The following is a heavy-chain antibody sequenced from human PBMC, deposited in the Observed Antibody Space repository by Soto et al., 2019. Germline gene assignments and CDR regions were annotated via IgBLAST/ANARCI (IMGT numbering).Heavy chain of an antibody. J-gene: IGHJ4*02. Sequence: PGESLKISCKGSGYSFTSYWIGWVRQMPGKGLEWMGIIYPGDSDTTNSPSSDTTNSPSFQGHVTISADKSINTAYLQWSSLKASDTAIYYCSRQVPYSLGPQPDYWGQGTLVTVSS. V-gene: IGHV5-51*01. CDR2: IYPGDSDTTNSPSSDT. D-gene: IGHD4-4*01. CDR3: SRQVPYSLGPQPDY. CDR1: GYSFTSYW.